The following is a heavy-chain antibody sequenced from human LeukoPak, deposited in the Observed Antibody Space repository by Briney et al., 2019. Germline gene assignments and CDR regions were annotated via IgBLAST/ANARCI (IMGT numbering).Heavy chain of an antibody. CDR3: AKAGSYYSYYYYGMDV. V-gene: IGHV3-30*18. CDR1: GFSLSGYW. J-gene: IGHJ6*02. Sequence: GGSLRLSCAASGFSLSGYWMTWVRQAPGKGLEWVAVISYDGSNKYYADSVKGRFTISRDNSKNTLYLQMNSLRAEDTAVYYCAKAGSYYSYYYYGMDVWGQGTTVTVSS. D-gene: IGHD3-10*01. CDR2: ISYDGSNK.